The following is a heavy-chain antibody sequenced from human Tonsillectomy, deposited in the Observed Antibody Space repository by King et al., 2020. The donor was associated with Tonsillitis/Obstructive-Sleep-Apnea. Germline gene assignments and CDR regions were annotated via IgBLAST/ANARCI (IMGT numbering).Heavy chain of an antibody. CDR1: GGSISSSNW. CDR2: IYHSGST. J-gene: IGHJ4*02. V-gene: IGHV4-4*02. Sequence: QLQESGPGLVKPSGTLSLTCAVSGGSISSSNWWSWVRQPPGKGLEWIGEIYHSGSTNYNPSLKSRVTISVDKSKNQFSLKLSSVTAAYTAGYYCARNGYCSGGSCYDFDYWGQGTLVTVSS. CDR3: ARNGYCSGGSCYDFDY. D-gene: IGHD2-15*01.